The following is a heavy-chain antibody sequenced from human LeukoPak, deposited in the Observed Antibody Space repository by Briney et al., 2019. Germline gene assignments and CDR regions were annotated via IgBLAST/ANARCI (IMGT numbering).Heavy chain of an antibody. J-gene: IGHJ4*02. CDR3: TTDVPYSSGRYVL. D-gene: IGHD6-19*01. V-gene: IGHV3-15*01. CDR1: GFTFSNAW. Sequence: GGSLRLSCAASGFTFSNAWMSWVRQAPGKGLEWVGRIKSKTDGGTTDYAAPVKGRFTISRDDSKNTLYLQMNSLKTEDTAVYYCTTDVPYSSGRYVLWGQGTLVTVSS. CDR2: IKSKTDGGTT.